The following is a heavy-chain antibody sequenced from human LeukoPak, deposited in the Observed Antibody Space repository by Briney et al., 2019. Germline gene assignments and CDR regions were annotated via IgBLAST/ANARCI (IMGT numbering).Heavy chain of an antibody. Sequence: SETLSLTCTVSDGSISGTPYYWGWFRQPPGKGPEWVGNIHYSGTVYYNPSLRSRATISVDTSKNQFPLRLSSVTAADTAVYFCARVTKYDNSRDNSYMDVWGKGTTVTVSS. CDR1: DGSISGTPYY. V-gene: IGHV4-39*06. CDR3: ARVTKYDNSRDNSYMDV. D-gene: IGHD4-17*01. CDR2: IHYSGTV. J-gene: IGHJ6*03.